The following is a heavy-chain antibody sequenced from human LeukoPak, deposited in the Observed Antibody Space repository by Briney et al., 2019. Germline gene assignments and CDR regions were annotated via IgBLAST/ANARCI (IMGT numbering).Heavy chain of an antibody. CDR1: GGSISGSSYY. V-gene: IGHV4-61*01. J-gene: IGHJ4*02. CDR3: ARVGYYDSSGYYYGFDY. CDR2: IYYSGST. D-gene: IGHD3-22*01. Sequence: SETLSLTCTVSGGSISGSSYYWSWIRQPPGKGLEWIGYIYYSGSTNYNPSLKSRVTISVDTSKNQFSLKLSSVTAADTAVYYCARVGYYDSSGYYYGFDYWGQGTLVTVSS.